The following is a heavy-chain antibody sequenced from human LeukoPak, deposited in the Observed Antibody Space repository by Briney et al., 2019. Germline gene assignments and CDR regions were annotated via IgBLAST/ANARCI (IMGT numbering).Heavy chain of an antibody. D-gene: IGHD3-22*01. CDR1: GFTFSSYG. CDR2: ISYDGSNK. Sequence: PGGSLRLSCAASGFTFSSYGMHWVRQAPGKGLEWVAVISYDGSNKYYADSVKGRFTISRDNSKNTLYLQMNSLRAEDTAVYYCARDTYYYDSSGYDDAFDIWGQGTMVTVSS. J-gene: IGHJ3*02. V-gene: IGHV3-30*03. CDR3: ARDTYYYDSSGYDDAFDI.